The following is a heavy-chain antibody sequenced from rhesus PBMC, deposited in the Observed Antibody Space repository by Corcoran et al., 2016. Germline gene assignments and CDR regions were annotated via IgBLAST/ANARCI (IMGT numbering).Heavy chain of an antibody. J-gene: IGHJ5-1*01. D-gene: IGHD1-1-1*01. CDR2: IYSSGST. CDR3: ALRYEV. CDR1: GGSIRSNH. V-gene: IGHV4S11*01. Sequence: QVQLQESGPGLVKPSETLSPTCAASGGSIRSNHWSWRRQAPGRGLGWVGYIYSSGSTYYNPSLQSRVTLSVDTSKNQFSLKLTSVTAAGTAVYYCALRYEVWGPGVLVTVSS.